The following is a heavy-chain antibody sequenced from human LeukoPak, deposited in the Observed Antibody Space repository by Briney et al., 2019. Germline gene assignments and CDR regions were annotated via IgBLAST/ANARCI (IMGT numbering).Heavy chain of an antibody. CDR2: IDDSGST. CDR1: GGSFSGYY. CDR3: AKAVYYDSSGYWGH. Sequence: PSETLSLTCAVYGGSFSGYYWSWIRQPPWKGLEWIGEIDDSGSTNYNPSLKSRVTISVDTSKNQFSLKLSSVTAADTAVYYCAKAVYYDSSGYWGHWGQGTLVTVSS. J-gene: IGHJ4*02. V-gene: IGHV4-34*01. D-gene: IGHD3-22*01.